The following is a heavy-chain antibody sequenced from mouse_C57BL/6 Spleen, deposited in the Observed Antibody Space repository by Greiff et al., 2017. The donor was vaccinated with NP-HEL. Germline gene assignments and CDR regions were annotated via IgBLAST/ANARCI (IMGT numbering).Heavy chain of an antibody. D-gene: IGHD1-1*01. CDR1: GYSITSGYY. CDR3: ARDYGSSYAY. V-gene: IGHV3-6*01. Sequence: DVKLQESGPGLVKPSQSLSLTCSVTGYSITSGYYWNWIRQFPGNKLEWMGYISYDGSNNYNPSLKNRISITRDTSKNQFFLKLNSVTTEDTATYYCARDYGSSYAYWGQGTLVTVSA. CDR2: ISYDGSN. J-gene: IGHJ3*01.